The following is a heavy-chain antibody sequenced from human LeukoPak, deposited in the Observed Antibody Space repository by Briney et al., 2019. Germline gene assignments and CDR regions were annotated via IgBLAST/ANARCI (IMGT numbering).Heavy chain of an antibody. Sequence: GGSLRLSCAASGFTFSSYGMHWVRQAPGKGLEWVAVIWYDGSNKYYADSVKGRFTISRDNSKNTLYLQMNSLRAEDTAVHYCARDGLLWFGELGERGNFDYWGQGTLVTVSS. V-gene: IGHV3-33*01. CDR2: IWYDGSNK. CDR3: ARDGLLWFGELGERGNFDY. J-gene: IGHJ4*02. D-gene: IGHD3-10*01. CDR1: GFTFSSYG.